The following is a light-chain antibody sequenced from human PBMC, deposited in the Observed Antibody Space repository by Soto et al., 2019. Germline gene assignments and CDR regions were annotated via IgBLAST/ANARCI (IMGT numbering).Light chain of an antibody. CDR3: AAWDDSLSGWV. CDR2: RDY. Sequence: QSVLTQPPSASGTPGQRVTISCSGSPSNIGSNTVSWYQQFSGSAPRLIMYRDYRRPSGVPDRFSGSKSGTSASLAISGLQSEDETDYYCAAWDDSLSGWVFGGGTKLTVL. J-gene: IGLJ3*02. CDR1: PSNIGSNT. V-gene: IGLV1-44*01.